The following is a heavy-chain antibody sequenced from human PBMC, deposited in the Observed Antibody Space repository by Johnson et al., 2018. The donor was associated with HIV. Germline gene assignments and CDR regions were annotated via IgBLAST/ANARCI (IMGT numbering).Heavy chain of an antibody. Sequence: VQLVESGGGLVQSGGSLRLSCEASGFTVSSNYMSWVRQAPGTGLEWVSVIYSGGSAFYADSVKGRFIISRDNSKNTLYLKMNSLRVEDTAMYFCARRIIFCGGDCYSDGVDIWGQGTMVTVSS. CDR3: ARRIIFCGGDCYSDGVDI. D-gene: IGHD2-21*02. J-gene: IGHJ3*02. CDR2: IYSGGSA. V-gene: IGHV3-66*01. CDR1: GFTVSSNY.